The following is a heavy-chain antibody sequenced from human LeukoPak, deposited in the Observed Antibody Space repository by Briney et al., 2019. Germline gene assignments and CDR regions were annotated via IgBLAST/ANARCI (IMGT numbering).Heavy chain of an antibody. CDR2: VHLSGAS. J-gene: IGHJ4*02. CDR3: ARESGAFCPFGF. CDR1: GFTFSSFGM. V-gene: IGHV4-4*02. Sequence: PGGSLRLSCGASGFTFSSFGMNWVRQPPGKGLEWIGEVHLSGASNYNPSLKSRVSMSIDNSKNQLSLKLTSVTAADTAIYYCARESGAFCPFGFWGQGTLVTVSS. D-gene: IGHD1-26*01.